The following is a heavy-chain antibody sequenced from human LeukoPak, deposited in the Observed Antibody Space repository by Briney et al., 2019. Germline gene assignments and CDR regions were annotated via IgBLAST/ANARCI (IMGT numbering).Heavy chain of an antibody. CDR1: GFAFSSYA. Sequence: GGSLRLSCAASGFAFSSYAMSWVRQAPGKGLEWVSAVSASGGNTYYADSVKGRFTISRDNSQNTLSLQVNSLRAEDTAVYYCGKGLYHDYSGIGDYWGQGTLVTVSS. D-gene: IGHD3-22*01. CDR3: GKGLYHDYSGIGDY. V-gene: IGHV3-23*01. J-gene: IGHJ4*02. CDR2: VSASGGNT.